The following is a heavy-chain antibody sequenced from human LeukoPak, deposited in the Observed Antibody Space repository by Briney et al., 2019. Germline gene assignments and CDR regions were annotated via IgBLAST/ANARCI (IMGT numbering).Heavy chain of an antibody. CDR1: GFTFSGYG. J-gene: IGHJ4*02. CDR2: VRYDSSHK. CDR3: ARDFRSTSGIAAAGRFDY. Sequence: GGSLRLSCAASGFTFSGYGMHWVRQAPGKGLEWVAFVRYDSSHKYYADSVKGRFTVSRDNSKNMLYLQMNSLRAEDTAVYYCARDFRSTSGIAAAGRFDYWGQGTLVTVSS. V-gene: IGHV3-30*02. D-gene: IGHD6-13*01.